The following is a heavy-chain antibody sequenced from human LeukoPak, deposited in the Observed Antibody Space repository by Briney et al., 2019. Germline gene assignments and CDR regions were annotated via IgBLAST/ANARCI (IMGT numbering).Heavy chain of an antibody. CDR3: AGYDSSGYYYN. D-gene: IGHD3-22*01. J-gene: IGHJ4*02. CDR1: GFTFSSYA. V-gene: IGHV3-23*01. CDR2: ISGSGGST. Sequence: HPGGSLRLSCAASGFTFSSYAMSWVRQAPGKGLEWVSAISGSGGSTYYADSVKGRFTISRDNSKNTLYLQMNSLRAEDTAVYYCAGYDSSGYYYNWGQGTLVTVSS.